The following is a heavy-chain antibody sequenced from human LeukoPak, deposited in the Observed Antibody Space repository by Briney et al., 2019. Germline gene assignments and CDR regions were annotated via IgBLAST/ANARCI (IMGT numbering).Heavy chain of an antibody. Sequence: ASVTVSFKASGYTFTTYGIIWVRQAPGQGLEWMGWISTYNAKTKYAQNLQGRVAMTTDTSTSTVYMELRSLTSDDTAVYYCARDTGSNFFDPWGQGTLVTVAS. D-gene: IGHD1-26*01. CDR3: ARDTGSNFFDP. J-gene: IGHJ5*02. CDR1: GYTFTTYG. V-gene: IGHV1-18*01. CDR2: ISTYNAKT.